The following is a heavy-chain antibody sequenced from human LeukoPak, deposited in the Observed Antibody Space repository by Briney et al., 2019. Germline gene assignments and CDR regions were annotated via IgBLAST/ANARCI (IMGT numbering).Heavy chain of an antibody. Sequence: RASVKVSCKASGGTFSSYAISWVRQAPGQGLEWMGGIIPIFGTANYAQKFQGRVTITADESTSTAYMELSSLRSEDTAVYYCARFGQRELLGAFDIWGQGTMVTVSS. D-gene: IGHD1-26*01. J-gene: IGHJ3*02. V-gene: IGHV1-69*13. CDR1: GGTFSSYA. CDR3: ARFGQRELLGAFDI. CDR2: IIPIFGTA.